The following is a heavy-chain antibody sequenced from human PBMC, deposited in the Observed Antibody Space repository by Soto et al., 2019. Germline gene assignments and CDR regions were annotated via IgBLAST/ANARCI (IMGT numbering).Heavy chain of an antibody. CDR1: GFSFGSYA. V-gene: IGHV3-23*01. D-gene: IGHD3-10*01. CDR2: ISGSDGKT. CDR3: ARRSYLDY. Sequence: GSLRLSCAASGFSFGSYALSWVHQAPGKGLEWVSTISGSDGKTFYADSVKGRFSISRDTSQSALYLQMNSLRADDTAMYYCARRSYLDYWGQGTRVTVXX. J-gene: IGHJ4*02.